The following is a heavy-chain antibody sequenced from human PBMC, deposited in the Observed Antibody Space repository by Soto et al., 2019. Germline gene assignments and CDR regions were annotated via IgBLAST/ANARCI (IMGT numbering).Heavy chain of an antibody. CDR1: GFTFSSYG. CDR3: ARDQPAEPDYPAGYGMDV. D-gene: IGHD4-17*01. Sequence: QVQLVESGGGVVQPGRSLRLSCAASGFTFSSYGMHWVRQAPGKGLEWVAVIWYDGSNKYYADSVKGRFTISRDNSKNTLYLQMNSLRAEDTTEYYCARDQPAEPDYPAGYGMDVWGLGTTVTVSS. CDR2: IWYDGSNK. J-gene: IGHJ6*02. V-gene: IGHV3-33*01.